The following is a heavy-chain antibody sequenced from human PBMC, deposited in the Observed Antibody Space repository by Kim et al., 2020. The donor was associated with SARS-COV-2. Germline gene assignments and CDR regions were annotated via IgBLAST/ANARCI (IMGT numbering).Heavy chain of an antibody. D-gene: IGHD3-10*01. V-gene: IGHV3-48*04. J-gene: IGHJ3*02. CDR1: GFTFSSYS. CDR2: ISSSSTI. CDR3: ARDQRWIWFHDAFDI. Sequence: GGSLRLSCAASGFTFSSYSMNWVRQAPGKGLEWVSYISSSSTIYYADSVKGRFTIARDNAKNSLYLQMNSLRAEDTAVYYCARDQRWIWFHDAFDIWGQGTMVTVSS.